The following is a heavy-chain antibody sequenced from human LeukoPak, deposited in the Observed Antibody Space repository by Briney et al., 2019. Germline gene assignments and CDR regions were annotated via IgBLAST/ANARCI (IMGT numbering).Heavy chain of an antibody. V-gene: IGHV3-30*18. CDR3: AKEMTKYSSTCFDY. D-gene: IGHD6-13*01. Sequence: GGSLRLSCPASGFSFSNYGMQWVRQAPGKGLEWVAVISHDGTAKHHADSVKGRFTISRDNSKNILYLQMNSLRPDDTAVYYCAKEMTKYSSTCFDYWSQGTLVTVSS. CDR2: ISHDGTAK. J-gene: IGHJ4*02. CDR1: GFSFSNYG.